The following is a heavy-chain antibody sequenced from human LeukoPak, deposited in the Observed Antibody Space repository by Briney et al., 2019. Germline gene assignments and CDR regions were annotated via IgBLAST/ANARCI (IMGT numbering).Heavy chain of an antibody. CDR1: GGSISSSSYY. CDR2: IYYSGST. V-gene: IGHV4-39*01. Sequence: PSETLSLTCTVSGGSISSSSYYWGWIRQPPGKELEWIGSIYYSGSTYYNPSLKSRVTISVDTSKNQFSLKLSSVTAADTAVYYCARHGKGPVTDAFDIWGQGTMVTVSS. CDR3: ARHGKGPVTDAFDI. D-gene: IGHD1-1*01. J-gene: IGHJ3*02.